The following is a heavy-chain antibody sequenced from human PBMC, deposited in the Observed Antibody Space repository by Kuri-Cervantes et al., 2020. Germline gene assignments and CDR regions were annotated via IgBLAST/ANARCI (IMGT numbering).Heavy chain of an antibody. CDR1: GFTFDDYG. CDR3: AAGGYGSGSSTPFYFDY. Sequence: GESLKISCAASGFTFDDYGMSWVRQAPGKGLEWVAVISYDGSNKYYADSVKGRFTISRDNSKNTLYLQMNSLRAEDTAVYYCAAGGYGSGSSTPFYFDYWGQGTLVTVSS. D-gene: IGHD3-10*01. V-gene: IGHV3-30*03. CDR2: ISYDGSNK. J-gene: IGHJ4*02.